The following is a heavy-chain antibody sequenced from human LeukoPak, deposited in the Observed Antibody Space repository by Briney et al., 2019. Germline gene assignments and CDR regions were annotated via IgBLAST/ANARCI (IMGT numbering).Heavy chain of an antibody. CDR2: IYSTGST. V-gene: IGHV4-4*07. CDR1: GGSISSYY. CDR3: ARDLGAWHAFYF. Sequence: SETLSLTCTVSGGSISSYYWSWIRQPAGEGLEWIGHIYSTGSTNYNPSLKSRVTLSVDRSKNQFSLRLNSVTAADTAVYYCARDLGAWHAFYFLGQRTVVTVSS. J-gene: IGHJ3*01. D-gene: IGHD3-16*01.